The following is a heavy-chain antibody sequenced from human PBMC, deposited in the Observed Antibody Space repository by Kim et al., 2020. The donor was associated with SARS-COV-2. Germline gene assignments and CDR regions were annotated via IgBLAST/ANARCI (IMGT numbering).Heavy chain of an antibody. CDR3: ARQGLWAGNRDS. D-gene: IGHD6-19*01. CDR1: GDSFISETNY. J-gene: IGHJ4*02. V-gene: IGHV4-39*01. Sequence: SETLSLTCSVSGDSFISETNYWSWIRQSPGRGLEWIGSIYYTGKVYYSPSLQTRVTVSVDKSKSQFFLNLTSVTSADTAIYFCARQGLWAGNRDSWSQGTFVSVSS. CDR2: IYYTGKV.